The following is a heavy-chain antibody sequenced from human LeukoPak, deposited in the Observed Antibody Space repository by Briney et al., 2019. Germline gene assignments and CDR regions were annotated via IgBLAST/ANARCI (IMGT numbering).Heavy chain of an antibody. V-gene: IGHV4-59*01. CDR3: ASNTGTVFDY. Sequence: SETLSLTCTVSGDFITAYYWSWIRQPPGKGLVWLGYVYYTGSTEYNPSLRSRVTISLEMSKHQFSLNLTSVTAADTAVYYCASNTGTVFDYWGQGALVTVSS. D-gene: IGHD7-27*01. CDR1: GDFITAYY. CDR2: VYYTGST. J-gene: IGHJ4*02.